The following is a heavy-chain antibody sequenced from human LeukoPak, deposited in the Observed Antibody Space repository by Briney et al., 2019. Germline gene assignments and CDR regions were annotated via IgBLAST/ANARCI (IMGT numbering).Heavy chain of an antibody. V-gene: IGHV1-46*01. CDR1: GGTFSSYA. J-gene: IGHJ4*02. D-gene: IGHD2-2*01. Sequence: ASVKVSCKASGGTFSSYAISWVRQAPGQGLEWMGITNPSGGSTSYAQKFQGRVTMTRDTSTSTVYMELSSLRSEDTAVYYCARGRGGVPMPGPHDYWGQGTLVTVSS. CDR3: ARGRGGVPMPGPHDY. CDR2: TNPSGGST.